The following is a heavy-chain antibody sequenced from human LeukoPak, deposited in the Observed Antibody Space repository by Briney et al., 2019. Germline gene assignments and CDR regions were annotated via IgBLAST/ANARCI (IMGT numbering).Heavy chain of an antibody. J-gene: IGHJ4*02. Sequence: PGGSLRLSRAASGFIFSSYAMSWVRQAPGKGLEWVSTISGSGGSTYYADSVKGRFTISRDNSKNTVYLQMNSLRAEDTAVYYCAKDRSCINGVCHGDFDYWGQGTLVTVSS. CDR1: GFIFSSYA. CDR2: ISGSGGST. CDR3: AKDRSCINGVCHGDFDY. V-gene: IGHV3-23*01. D-gene: IGHD2-8*01.